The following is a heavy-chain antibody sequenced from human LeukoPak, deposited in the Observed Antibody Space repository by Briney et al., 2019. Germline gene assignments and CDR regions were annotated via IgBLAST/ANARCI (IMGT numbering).Heavy chain of an antibody. CDR3: ARDDYDTSHDAFDI. CDR1: GGSISSSSYY. CDR2: IYYSGST. D-gene: IGHD3-16*01. J-gene: IGHJ3*02. Sequence: SETLSLTCTVSGGSISSSSYYWGWIRQPPGKGLEWIGYIYYSGSTNYNPSLKSRVTMSVDTSKNQFSLKLSSVTAADTAVYYCARDDYDTSHDAFDIWGQGTMVTVSS. V-gene: IGHV4-61*05.